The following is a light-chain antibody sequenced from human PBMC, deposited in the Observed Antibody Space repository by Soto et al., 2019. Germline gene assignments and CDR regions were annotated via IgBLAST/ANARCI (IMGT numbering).Light chain of an antibody. CDR1: QSVSGW. CDR2: QAS. J-gene: IGKJ2*02. Sequence: DIQMTQSPSTLSASVGDRVAITCRASQSVSGWLAWYQQKPGKVPKLLIYQASTLEDGVPSRFSGSGSGTEFTLTISSLQPDDSATYYCQHYNDCSCTFGPGTNLEIK. V-gene: IGKV1-5*03. CDR3: QHYNDCSCT.